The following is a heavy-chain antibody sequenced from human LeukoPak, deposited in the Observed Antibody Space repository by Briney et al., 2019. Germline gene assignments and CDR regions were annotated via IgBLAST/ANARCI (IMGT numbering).Heavy chain of an antibody. CDR3: AKGYCSGGSCYPVDS. D-gene: IGHD2-15*01. V-gene: IGHV3-23*01. J-gene: IGHJ5*01. CDR1: GFTLRSYL. Sequence: GGSVRLLCSASGFTLRSYLVSWVRQARGRGLEWVSAISGSGVSNNDADTVKRPFTISRDNSKNTLYLQMNSLRAEDTAVYYCAKGYCSGGSCYPVDSWGQGTLVTVSS. CDR2: ISGSGVSN.